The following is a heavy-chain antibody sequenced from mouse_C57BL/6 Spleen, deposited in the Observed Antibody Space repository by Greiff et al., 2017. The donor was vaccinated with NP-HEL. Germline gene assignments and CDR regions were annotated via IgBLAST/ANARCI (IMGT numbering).Heavy chain of an antibody. CDR1: GFTFSSYG. D-gene: IGHD1-1*01. J-gene: IGHJ2*01. CDR2: ISSGGSYT. V-gene: IGHV5-6*01. CDR3: AREADYYGSPYFDY. Sequence: EVQLVESGGDLVKPGGSLKLSCAASGFTFSSYGMSWVRQTPDKRLEWVATISSGGSYTYYPDSVKGRFTISRDNAKNTLYLQMSSLKSEDTAMYYCAREADYYGSPYFDYWGQGTTLTVSS.